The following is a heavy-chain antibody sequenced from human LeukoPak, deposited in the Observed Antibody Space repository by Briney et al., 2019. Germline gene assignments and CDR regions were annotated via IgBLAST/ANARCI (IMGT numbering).Heavy chain of an antibody. D-gene: IGHD4-23*01. J-gene: IGHJ4*02. CDR2: IYYSGST. CDR1: GGPISSGDYY. CDR3: ARVVTQGYFDY. V-gene: IGHV4-30-4*08. Sequence: SETLSLTCTVSGGPISSGDYYWSWIRQPPGKGLEWIGYIYYSGSTYYNPSLKSRVTISVDTSKNQFSLKLSSVTAADTAVYYCARVVTQGYFDYWGQGTLVTVSS.